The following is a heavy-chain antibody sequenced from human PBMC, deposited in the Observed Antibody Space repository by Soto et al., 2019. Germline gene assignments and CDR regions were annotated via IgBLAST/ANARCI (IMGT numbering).Heavy chain of an antibody. Sequence: SETLSLSCTVSGGSISSYYWSWIRQPPGKGLEWIGYIYYSGSTNYNPSLKSRVTISVDPSKNQFSLKLSSVTAADTAVYYCAGGPDYDFWSGYYSYYYYYYMDVWGKGTTVT. J-gene: IGHJ6*03. V-gene: IGHV4-59*01. D-gene: IGHD3-3*01. CDR2: IYYSGST. CDR3: AGGPDYDFWSGYYSYYYYYYMDV. CDR1: GGSISSYY.